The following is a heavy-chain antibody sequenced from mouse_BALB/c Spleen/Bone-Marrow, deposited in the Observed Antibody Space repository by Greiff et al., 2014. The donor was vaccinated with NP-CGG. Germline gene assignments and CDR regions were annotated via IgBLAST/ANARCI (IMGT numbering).Heavy chain of an antibody. Sequence: LQQSGSELVRPGASVKLSCKASGYTFTSYWMHWVKQRPGQGLEWLGNIYPGTGSINYDEKFKSKATLTVDTSSSTAYMQLSSPTSEDSAVYYCTRSGYVMDYWGQGTSVTVSS. CDR3: TRSGYVMDY. CDR2: IYPGTGSI. J-gene: IGHJ4*01. V-gene: IGHV1S22*01. CDR1: GYTFTSYW. D-gene: IGHD3-1*01.